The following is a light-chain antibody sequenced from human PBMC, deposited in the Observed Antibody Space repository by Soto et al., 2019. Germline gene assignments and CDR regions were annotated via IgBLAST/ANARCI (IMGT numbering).Light chain of an antibody. CDR2: GAS. J-gene: IGKJ4*01. V-gene: IGKV3-15*01. CDR1: QSIRNN. CDR3: QQYSSWPLT. Sequence: EIVMTQSPAILSVSPGDGATLFCRASQSIRNNLLAWYQHKPGQAPRLLIHGASTRATGVPARFSGSASETEFNLTISSLQSEYVAVYYRQQYSSWPLTFGGGTKVEI.